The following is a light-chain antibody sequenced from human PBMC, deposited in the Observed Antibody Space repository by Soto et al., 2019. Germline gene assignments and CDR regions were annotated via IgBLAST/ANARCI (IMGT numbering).Light chain of an antibody. CDR3: CSYTSTIKAV. CDR1: RSDVGAYNY. J-gene: IGLJ2*01. Sequence: QSALTQPASVSGSPGQSITISCTGARSDVGAYNYVSWYQQHPGQAPKLIIYDVSNRPSGVSNRFSGSKSGNTASLTISGLQAEDEADYYCCSYTSTIKAVFGGGTQLTVL. CDR2: DVS. V-gene: IGLV2-14*03.